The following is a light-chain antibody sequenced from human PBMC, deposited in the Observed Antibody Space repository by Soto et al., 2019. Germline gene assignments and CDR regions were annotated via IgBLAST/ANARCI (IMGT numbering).Light chain of an antibody. Sequence: QPVLTQPASVSGSPGQSITISCTGTNSDVGAYKYVSWYQQHPGKAPKLMMYGVSNRPSGVSDRFSGSKSGNAASLTISGLQAEDEADYYCSSYTSRSSVIFGGGTKVTVL. V-gene: IGLV2-14*01. J-gene: IGLJ2*01. CDR2: GVS. CDR3: SSYTSRSSVI. CDR1: NSDVGAYKY.